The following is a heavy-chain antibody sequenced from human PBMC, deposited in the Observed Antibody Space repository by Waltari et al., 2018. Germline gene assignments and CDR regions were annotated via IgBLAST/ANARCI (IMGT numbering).Heavy chain of an antibody. J-gene: IGHJ4*02. V-gene: IGHV3-48*04. Sequence: EVHLVESGGGLVQPGGSLTLSCASSGFDFNTYSMNWVRQAPGKGLEWLSYISSSSQTTYYADSVSGRFTISRDNAQNSLYLHMNSLRAEDTAVYYCARDEVVVAGVPHDYWGQGTLVTVSS. CDR1: GFDFNTYS. CDR3: ARDEVVVAGVPHDY. D-gene: IGHD2-15*01. CDR2: ISSSSQTT.